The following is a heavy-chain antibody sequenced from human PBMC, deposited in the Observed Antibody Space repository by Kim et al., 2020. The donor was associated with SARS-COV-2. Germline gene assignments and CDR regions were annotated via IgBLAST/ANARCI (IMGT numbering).Heavy chain of an antibody. Sequence: GRFTISRDNAKNSLYLQMNSLRAEDTAVYYCAREGNYVWGSYYYYYGMDVWGQGTTVTVSS. J-gene: IGHJ6*02. V-gene: IGHV3-11*05. CDR3: AREGNYVWGSYYYYYGMDV. D-gene: IGHD3-16*01.